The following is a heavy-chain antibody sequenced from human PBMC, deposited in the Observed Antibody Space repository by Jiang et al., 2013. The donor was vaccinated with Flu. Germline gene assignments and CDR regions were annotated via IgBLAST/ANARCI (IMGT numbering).Heavy chain of an antibody. CDR3: ARREMWFGELSLNQNWFDP. CDR2: IYYSGST. J-gene: IGHJ5*02. V-gene: IGHV4-39*01. Sequence: LLKPSETLSLTCTVSGGSISSSSYYWGWIRQPPGKGLEXIGSIYYSGSTYYNPSLKSRVTISVDTSKNQFSLKLSSVTAADTAVYYCARREMWFGELSLNQNWFDPWGQGTLVTVSS. CDR1: GGSISSSSYY. D-gene: IGHD3-10*01.